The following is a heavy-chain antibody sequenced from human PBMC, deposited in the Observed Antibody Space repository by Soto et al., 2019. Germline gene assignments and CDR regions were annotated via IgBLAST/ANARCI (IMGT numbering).Heavy chain of an antibody. CDR2: INPSGGST. V-gene: IGHV1-46*03. CDR1: GYTFTSYY. J-gene: IGHJ4*02. CDR3: ARDWFVGYDSSGYSFDY. D-gene: IGHD3-22*01. Sequence: GASVKVSCKASGYTFTSYYMHWVRQAPGQGLEWMGIINPSGGSTSYAQKFQGIVTMTRDTSTSTVYMELSSLRSEDTAVYYCARDWFVGYDSSGYSFDYWSQGTLVTVSS.